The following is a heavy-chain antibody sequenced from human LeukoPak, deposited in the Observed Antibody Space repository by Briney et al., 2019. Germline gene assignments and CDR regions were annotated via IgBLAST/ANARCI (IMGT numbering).Heavy chain of an antibody. J-gene: IGHJ3*02. V-gene: IGHV3-30*18. CDR1: GFTFSTYW. CDR3: AKEISSGWFDAFDI. CDR2: ISYDGSNK. D-gene: IGHD6-19*01. Sequence: GGSLRLSCSAAGFTFSTYWMSWVRQAPGKGLEWVAVISYDGSNKKYADSVKGRVTISRDNSKNTLYLQMNSLRAEDTAVYYCAKEISSGWFDAFDIWGQGTMVTVSS.